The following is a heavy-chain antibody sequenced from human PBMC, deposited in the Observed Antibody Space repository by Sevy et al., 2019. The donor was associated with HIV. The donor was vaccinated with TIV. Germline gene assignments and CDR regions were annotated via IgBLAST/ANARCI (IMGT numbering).Heavy chain of an antibody. V-gene: IGHV4-39*01. CDR2: IYYTGKT. CDR3: ARRTAETTTSGWFDP. Sequence: SETPSLTCTVSGASIDSSSYYWGWIRQPPGKGLEWIGTIYYTGKTYYVPSLKSRVTISADMSNNQFSLRLRSVTAADTAVYYCARRTAETTTSGWFDPWGQGTLVTVSS. J-gene: IGHJ5*02. D-gene: IGHD4-17*01. CDR1: GASIDSSSYY.